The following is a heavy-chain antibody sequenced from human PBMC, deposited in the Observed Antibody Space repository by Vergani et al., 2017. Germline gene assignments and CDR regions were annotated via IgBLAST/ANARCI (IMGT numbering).Heavy chain of an antibody. J-gene: IGHJ6*02. CDR3: AKDGSGGDYYYGMDV. Sequence: EVQLVESGGGLVKPGGSLRLSCAASGFTFSSYSMNWVRQAPGKGLEWVSSISSSSSYIYYADSVKGRFTISRDNAKNSLYLQMNSLRAEDTAVYYCAKDGSGGDYYYGMDVWGQGTTVTVSS. CDR2: ISSSSSYI. V-gene: IGHV3-21*01. D-gene: IGHD2-15*01. CDR1: GFTFSSYS.